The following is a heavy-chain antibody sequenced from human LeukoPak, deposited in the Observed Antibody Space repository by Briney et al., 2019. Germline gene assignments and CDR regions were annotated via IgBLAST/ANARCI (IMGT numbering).Heavy chain of an antibody. CDR1: GYSFNTYW. J-gene: IGHJ3*02. Sequence: GESLKISCKGSGYSFNTYWIAWVRQMPGKGLEWMGVIYPDDSDTTYSSSFEGQVTISADKSISTAYLQWSSLKASDTAIYFCATWSRRIVVMAGSFDIWGQGTMVTVSS. CDR2: IYPDDSDT. V-gene: IGHV5-51*01. D-gene: IGHD3-22*01. CDR3: ATWSRRIVVMAGSFDI.